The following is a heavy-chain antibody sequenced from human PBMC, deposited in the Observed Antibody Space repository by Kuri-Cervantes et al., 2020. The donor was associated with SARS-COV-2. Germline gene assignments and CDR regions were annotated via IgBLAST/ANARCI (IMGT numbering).Heavy chain of an antibody. CDR1: GFTFSSYT. Sequence: GESLKISCAASGFTFSSYTMSWVRRAPGKGLEWVAVISYDGSNKYYADSVKGRFTISRDNSKNTLYLQMNSLRAEDTAVYYCARSNSGSYYNPFDYWGQGTLVTVSS. CDR3: ARSNSGSYYNPFDY. V-gene: IGHV3-30*04. J-gene: IGHJ4*02. D-gene: IGHD1-26*01. CDR2: ISYDGSNK.